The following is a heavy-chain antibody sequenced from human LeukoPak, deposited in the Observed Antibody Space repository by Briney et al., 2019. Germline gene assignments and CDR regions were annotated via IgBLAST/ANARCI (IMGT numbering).Heavy chain of an antibody. CDR3: ARARYCSSTSCYKSYYYYYMDV. Sequence: ASVKVSCKASGYTFTSYGISWVRQAPGQGLEWMGGIIPIFGTANYAQKFQGRVTITTDESTSTAYMELSSLRSEDTAVYYCARARYCSSTSCYKSYYYYYMDVWGKGTTVTVSS. CDR2: IIPIFGTA. CDR1: GYTFTSYG. J-gene: IGHJ6*03. D-gene: IGHD2-2*02. V-gene: IGHV1-69*05.